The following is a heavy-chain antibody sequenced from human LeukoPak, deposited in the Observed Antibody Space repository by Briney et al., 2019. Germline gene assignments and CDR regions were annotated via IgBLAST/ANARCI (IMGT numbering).Heavy chain of an antibody. J-gene: IGHJ6*03. Sequence: GASVKVSCKASGGTFSSYAISWVRQAPGQGLEWMGGIIPIFGTANYAQKFQGRVTITTDESTGTAYMELSSLRSEDTAVYYCASLGTPFTYYYGSGSPSGYYYMDVWGKGTTVTVSS. CDR3: ASLGTPFTYYYGSGSPSGYYYMDV. D-gene: IGHD3-10*01. V-gene: IGHV1-69*05. CDR1: GGTFSSYA. CDR2: IIPIFGTA.